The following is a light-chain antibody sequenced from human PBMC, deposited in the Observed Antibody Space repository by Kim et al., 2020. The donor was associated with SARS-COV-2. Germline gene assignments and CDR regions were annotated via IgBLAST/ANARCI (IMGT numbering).Light chain of an antibody. V-gene: IGLV2-23*02. CDR3: CSYAGSSTYVV. J-gene: IGLJ2*01. CDR2: EVS. CDR1: SSDVGSYNL. Sequence: QSITISGTGTSSDVGSYNLVSWYQQHPGKAPKLMIYEVSKRPSGVSNCFSGSKSGNTASLTISGLQAEDEADYYCCSYAGSSTYVVFGGGTKLTVL.